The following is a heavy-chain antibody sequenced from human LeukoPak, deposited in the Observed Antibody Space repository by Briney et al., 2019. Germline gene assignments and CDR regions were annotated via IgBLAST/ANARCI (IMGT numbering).Heavy chain of an antibody. V-gene: IGHV1-46*01. CDR1: GYAFTSYY. CDR2: IDPSGGST. J-gene: IGHJ2*01. CDR3: ARTRNYDFWSGYGLYWYFDL. D-gene: IGHD3-3*01. Sequence: ASVKVSCKASGYAFTSYYMHWVRQAPGQGLEWMGIIDPSGGSTTYAQKFQGRVTMTRDTSTSTVYMDLSSLRSEDTAVYYCARTRNYDFWSGYGLYWYFDLWGRGTLVTVSS.